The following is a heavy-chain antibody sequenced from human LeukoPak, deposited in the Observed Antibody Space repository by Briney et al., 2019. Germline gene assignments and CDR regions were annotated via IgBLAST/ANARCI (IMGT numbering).Heavy chain of an antibody. J-gene: IGHJ6*03. D-gene: IGHD6-19*01. V-gene: IGHV3-21*01. CDR2: VSSSSSYI. Sequence: AALRLSCSAAGVTFSSYSMNWGRQGPRKGLERVSSVSSSSSYIYYADSVKSRFTISSDNAKNSLYLQMNSLRAEDTAVYYCARGWDSSGWYDYSYMDVWGKGTTVTVSS. CDR3: ARGWDSSGWYDYSYMDV. CDR1: GVTFSSYS.